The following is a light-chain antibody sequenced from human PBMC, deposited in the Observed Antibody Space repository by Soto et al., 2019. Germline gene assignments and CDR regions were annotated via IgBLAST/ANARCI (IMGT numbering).Light chain of an antibody. Sequence: IGMTQSPATLSVSPGERATLSCRASQTIYSNVAWYQQRPGQPPRLLIYRASSRATGIPARFSGSGSGTEFTLTINSLQSEDFAVYSCQQYGSSPLTFGGGTKVDIK. CDR1: QTIYSN. CDR3: QQYGSSPLT. CDR2: RAS. J-gene: IGKJ4*01. V-gene: IGKV3-15*01.